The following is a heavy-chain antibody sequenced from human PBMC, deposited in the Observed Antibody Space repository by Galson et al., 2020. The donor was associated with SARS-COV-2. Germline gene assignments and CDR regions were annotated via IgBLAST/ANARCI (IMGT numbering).Heavy chain of an antibody. Sequence: GESLKISCKASGYSFTSYGISWVRQAPGQGLEWMGWISAHNDNTKYAQNLQGRVTVTTDTSTSTAYMELRSLRSDDTAVYYCAGDYKALGSAYYYPPLGYWGQGTVVTGSS. V-gene: IGHV1-18*04. J-gene: IGHJ4*02. CDR2: ISAHNDNT. D-gene: IGHD3-22*01. CDR1: GYSFTSYG. CDR3: AGDYKALGSAYYYPPLGY.